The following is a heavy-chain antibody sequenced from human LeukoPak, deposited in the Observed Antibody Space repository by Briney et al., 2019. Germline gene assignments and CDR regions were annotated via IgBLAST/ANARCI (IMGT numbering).Heavy chain of an antibody. D-gene: IGHD2-21*02. J-gene: IGHJ4*02. V-gene: IGHV3-23*01. CDR2: ISGSGDST. Sequence: GALRLPCAVSGFTFRNYGMSWVRQAPGKGLEWVSAISGSGDSTYYTDSVKGRFTISRDNDKNTLYLQMSSLRDEDTAIYYCAKGHGDWYFYYFDYWGQGTLVTVSS. CDR3: AKGHGDWYFYYFDY. CDR1: GFTFRNYG.